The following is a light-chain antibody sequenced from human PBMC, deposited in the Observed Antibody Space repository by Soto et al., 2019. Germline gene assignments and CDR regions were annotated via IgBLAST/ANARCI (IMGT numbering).Light chain of an antibody. Sequence: DIQMTQSPFSLSATVGHRVTITCRTSQSISSYLNKYQQKPGKDTQLLIYAASSLQSGVPSRFSGSGSGTDFTLTISILQPEDFAYYCFQQSHSTVTFGHGTKVDIK. CDR2: AAS. V-gene: IGKV1-39*01. CDR3: QQSHSTVT. CDR1: QSISSY. J-gene: IGKJ1*01.